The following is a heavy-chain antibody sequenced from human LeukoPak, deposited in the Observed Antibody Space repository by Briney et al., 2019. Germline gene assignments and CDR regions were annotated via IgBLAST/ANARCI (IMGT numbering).Heavy chain of an antibody. Sequence: PSETLSLTCTVSGGPISSYYWSWIRQPPGKGLEWIGYIYYSGSTNYNPSLKSRVTISVDTSKNQFSLKLSSVTAADTAVYYCARANLDYYYGMDVWGKGTTVTVSS. CDR3: ARANLDYYYGMDV. CDR1: GGPISSYY. J-gene: IGHJ6*04. V-gene: IGHV4-59*01. CDR2: IYYSGST.